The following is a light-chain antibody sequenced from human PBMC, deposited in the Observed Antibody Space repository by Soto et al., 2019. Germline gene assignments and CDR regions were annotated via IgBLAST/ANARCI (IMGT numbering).Light chain of an antibody. V-gene: IGLV4-60*02. CDR2: LEGSGSY. Sequence: QPVLTQSSSASASLGSSVKLTCTLSSGHSSYIIAWHQQQPGKAPRYLMKLEGSGSYNKGSGVPYRFSGSSSGADRYLTISNLQFEDEADYYCETWDFNTRVFGGGTKVTVL. J-gene: IGLJ3*02. CDR1: SGHSSYI. CDR3: ETWDFNTRV.